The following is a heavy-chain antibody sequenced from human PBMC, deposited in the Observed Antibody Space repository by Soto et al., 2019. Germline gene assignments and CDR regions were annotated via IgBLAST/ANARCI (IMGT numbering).Heavy chain of an antibody. CDR2: IYHSGST. Sequence: SETLSLTCAVSGYSISSGYYWGWIRQPPGKGPEWIGSIYHSGSTYYNPSLKSRVTISVDTSKNQFSLKLSSVTAADTAVYYCARVAGWVVGATYYFDYWGQGTLVTVSS. J-gene: IGHJ4*02. V-gene: IGHV4-38-2*01. D-gene: IGHD1-26*01. CDR1: GYSISSGYY. CDR3: ARVAGWVVGATYYFDY.